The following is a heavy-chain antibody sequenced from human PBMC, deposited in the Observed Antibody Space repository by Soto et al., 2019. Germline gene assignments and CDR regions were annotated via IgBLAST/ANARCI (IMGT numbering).Heavy chain of an antibody. CDR1: GGSFSGYY. CDR3: ARVRPQRTYYYDSSGYNWYFDL. J-gene: IGHJ2*01. D-gene: IGHD3-22*01. V-gene: IGHV4-34*01. CDR2: INHSGST. Sequence: SETLSLTCAVYGGSFSGYYWSWIRQPPGKGLEWIGEINHSGSTNYNPSLKSRVTISVDTSQNQFSLKLSSVTAADTAVYYCARVRPQRTYYYDSSGYNWYFDLWGRGTLVTVSS.